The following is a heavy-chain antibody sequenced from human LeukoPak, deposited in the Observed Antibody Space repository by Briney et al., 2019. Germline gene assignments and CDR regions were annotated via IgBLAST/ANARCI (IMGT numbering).Heavy chain of an antibody. CDR3: ARGGWEEYLTN. CDR1: GGPIGSDY. CDR2: IYSSGST. Sequence: SQTLSLTCTVSGGPIGSDYWHWIRQPPGKGLGWNAYIYSSGSTNSNPSYPSRVTISVDTSRNQFFLKMRSVTAADTAVYYCARGGWEEYLTNWGQGNLVTVSS. V-gene: IGHV4-59*01. D-gene: IGHD2/OR15-2a*01. J-gene: IGHJ4*02.